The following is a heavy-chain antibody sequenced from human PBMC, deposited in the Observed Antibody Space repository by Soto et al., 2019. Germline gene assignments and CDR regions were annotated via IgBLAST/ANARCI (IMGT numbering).Heavy chain of an antibody. J-gene: IGHJ4*02. V-gene: IGHV4-30-2*01. CDR2: IYHSGST. Sequence: SETLSLTCAASGGSISSGGYSWSWIRQPPGKGLEWIGYIYHSGSTNYNPSLKSRVTISVDRSKNQFSLKLSSVTAADTAVYYCARGEVSGWSFDYWGQGTLVTVSS. D-gene: IGHD6-19*01. CDR3: ARGEVSGWSFDY. CDR1: GGSISSGGYS.